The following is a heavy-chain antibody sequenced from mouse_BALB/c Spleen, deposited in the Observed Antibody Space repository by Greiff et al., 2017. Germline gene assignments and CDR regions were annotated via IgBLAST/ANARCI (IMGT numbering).Heavy chain of an antibody. D-gene: IGHD2-1*01. J-gene: IGHJ2*01. Sequence: EVKVVESGPSLVKPSQTLSLTCSVTGDSITSGYWNWIRKFPGNKLEYMGYISYSGSTYYNPSLKSRISITRDTSKNQYYLQLNSVTTEDTATYYCARSGYYGNYYFDYWGQGTTLTVSS. CDR1: GDSITSGY. CDR3: ARSGYYGNYYFDY. CDR2: ISYSGST. V-gene: IGHV3-8*02.